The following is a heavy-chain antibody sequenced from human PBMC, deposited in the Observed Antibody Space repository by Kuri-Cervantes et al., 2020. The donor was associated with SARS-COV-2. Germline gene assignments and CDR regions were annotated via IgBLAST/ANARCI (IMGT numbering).Heavy chain of an antibody. CDR2: TSFDGSNK. J-gene: IGHJ5*02. CDR3: ARGEASQWLVLNWFDP. D-gene: IGHD6-19*01. Sequence: GGSLRLSCTASGFTFSSYGVHWVRQAPGKGLEWVAGTSFDGSNKYYADSVKGRFTISRDNSKNTLFLQMSRLRSEGTAVYYCARGEASQWLVLNWFDPWGQGTLVTVSS. V-gene: IGHV3-30*03. CDR1: GFTFSSYG.